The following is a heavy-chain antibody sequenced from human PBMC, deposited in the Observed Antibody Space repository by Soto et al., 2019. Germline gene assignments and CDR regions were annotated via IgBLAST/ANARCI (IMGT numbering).Heavy chain of an antibody. V-gene: IGHV4-39*01. CDR3: ARAKQWLAPFDY. Sequence: QLQLQESGPGLVKPSETLSLTCTVSGGSISSSSYYWGWIRQPPGKGLEWIGSIYYSGSTYYNPSLKSRVTISVDTSKNQFSLKLSSVTAAETAVYYCARAKQWLAPFDYWGQGTLVTVSS. CDR2: IYYSGST. D-gene: IGHD6-19*01. J-gene: IGHJ4*02. CDR1: GGSISSSSYY.